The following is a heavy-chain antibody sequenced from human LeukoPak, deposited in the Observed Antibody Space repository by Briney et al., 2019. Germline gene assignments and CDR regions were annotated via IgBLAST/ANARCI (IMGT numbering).Heavy chain of an antibody. CDR1: GFSLSDAW. CDR3: IVFGDSNH. V-gene: IGHV3-53*01. Sequence: PGGSLRLSCAASGFSLSDAWMSWVRQAPGKGLEWVSAIHTSGDTCYADSVKGRFTISRDTSKNTLYLQINSLRVEDTAVYYCIVFGDSNHWGQGTLVTVSS. CDR2: IHTSGDT. J-gene: IGHJ5*02. D-gene: IGHD4-17*01.